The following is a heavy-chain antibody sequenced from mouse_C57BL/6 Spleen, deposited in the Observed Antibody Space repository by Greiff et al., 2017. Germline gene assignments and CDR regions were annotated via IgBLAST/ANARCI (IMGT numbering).Heavy chain of an antibody. CDR1: GFTFSSYA. CDR2: ISSGGDYI. V-gene: IGHV5-9-1*02. CDR3: TRGRTGTEYFDV. D-gene: IGHD4-1*01. Sequence: EVHLVESGEGLVKPGGSLKLSCAASGFTFSSYAMSWVRQTPETRLEWVAYISSGGDYIYYADTVKGRFTISRDNARNTLYLQMSSLKSEDTAMYYCTRGRTGTEYFDVWGTGTTVTVSS. J-gene: IGHJ1*03.